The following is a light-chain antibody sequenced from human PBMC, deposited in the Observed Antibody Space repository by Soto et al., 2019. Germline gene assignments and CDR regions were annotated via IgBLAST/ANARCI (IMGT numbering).Light chain of an antibody. Sequence: DIQMTQSPSSLSASVGDRVTITCRASQGISNYLAWYQQKPGKVPTLLIYAASTLQSGVPSRFSGSGSGTDFTLTISSLPPQAVATYYCKKYNSAPRTFGQGTKVEIK. CDR2: AAS. CDR3: KKYNSAPRT. V-gene: IGKV1-27*01. CDR1: QGISNY. J-gene: IGKJ1*01.